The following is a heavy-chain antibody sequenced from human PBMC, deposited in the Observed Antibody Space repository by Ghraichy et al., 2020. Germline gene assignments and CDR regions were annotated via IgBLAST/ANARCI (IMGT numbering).Heavy chain of an antibody. Sequence: ETLSLTCAASGFTFSSYSMNWVRQAPGKGLEWVSYISSSSSTIYYADSVKGRFTISRDNAKNSLYLQMNSLRDEDTAVYYCARDSDIVVVSAVPGGMDVWGQGTTVTVSS. CDR2: ISSSSSTI. CDR3: ARDSDIVVVSAVPGGMDV. D-gene: IGHD2-2*01. V-gene: IGHV3-48*02. J-gene: IGHJ6*02. CDR1: GFTFSSYS.